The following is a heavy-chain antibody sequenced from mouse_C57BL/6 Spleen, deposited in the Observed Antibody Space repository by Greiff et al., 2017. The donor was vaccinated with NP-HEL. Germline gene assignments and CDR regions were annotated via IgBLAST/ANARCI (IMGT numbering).Heavy chain of an antibody. Sequence: VQLQQPGAELVMPGASVKLSCKASGYTFTSYWMHWVKQRPGQGLEWIGEIDPSDSYTNYNQKFKGKSTLTVDKSSSTAYMQLSSLTSEDSAVYYYARDYGSGQAWFAYWGQGTLVTVSA. CDR3: ARDYGSGQAWFAY. CDR1: GYTFTSYW. J-gene: IGHJ3*01. CDR2: IDPSDSYT. D-gene: IGHD1-1*01. V-gene: IGHV1-69*01.